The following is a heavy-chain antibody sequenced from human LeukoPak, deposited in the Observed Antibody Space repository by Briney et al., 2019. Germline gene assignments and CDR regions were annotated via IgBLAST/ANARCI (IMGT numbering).Heavy chain of an antibody. J-gene: IGHJ5*02. CDR2: ISGSGTTT. V-gene: IGHV3-11*01. Sequence: PGGSLRLPCAASGFMFSDNYMSWIRRAPGKGLEWISYISGSGTTTFYADTVRGRFTISRDNAKDSLYLQMGSLGADDTAVYYCARDRWFDQYLGRGAWFDPWGQGTLVTVSS. CDR1: GFMFSDNY. CDR3: ARDRWFDQYLGRGAWFDP. D-gene: IGHD3-10*01.